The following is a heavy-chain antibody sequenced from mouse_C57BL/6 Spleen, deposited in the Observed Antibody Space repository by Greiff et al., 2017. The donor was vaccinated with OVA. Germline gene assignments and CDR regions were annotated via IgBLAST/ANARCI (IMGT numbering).Heavy chain of an antibody. D-gene: IGHD1-1*01. CDR2: ISNGGGST. CDR3: ARLNYGSLDY. J-gene: IGHJ2*01. V-gene: IGHV5-12*01. CDR1: GFTFSDYY. Sequence: EVHLVESGGGLVQPGGSLKLSCAASGFTFSDYYMYWVRQTPEKRLEWVAYISNGGGSTYYPDTVKGRFTISRDNAKNTLYLQMSRLKSEDTAMYYCARLNYGSLDYWGQGTTLTVSS.